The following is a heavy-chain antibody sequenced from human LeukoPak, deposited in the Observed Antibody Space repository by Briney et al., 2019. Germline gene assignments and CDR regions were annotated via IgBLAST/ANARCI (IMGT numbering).Heavy chain of an antibody. D-gene: IGHD2-15*01. J-gene: IGHJ4*02. CDR2: TSGSSGNT. Sequence: GGSLRLSCAASGFTFSSYAMSWVRQAPGKGLEWVSTTSGSSGNTYYADSVKGRFTISRDNSKSTLYLQMNSLRAEDTAVYYCAKAGAVVVVAAKYFDYWGQGTLVTVSS. V-gene: IGHV3-23*01. CDR1: GFTFSSYA. CDR3: AKAGAVVVVAAKYFDY.